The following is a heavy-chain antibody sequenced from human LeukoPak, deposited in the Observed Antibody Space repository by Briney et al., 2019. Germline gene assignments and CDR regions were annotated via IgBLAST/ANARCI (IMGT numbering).Heavy chain of an antibody. J-gene: IGHJ6*04. Sequence: PGGSLRLSCAASGFMFSTYAMHWVRQAPGKGLEWVAVFSYDGSAKYYADFVEGRFTISRDDSKSTLYLQMNSLRPEDTAVYYCARSYGSAISMDVWGKGTTVTVSS. CDR3: ARSYGSAISMDV. CDR1: GFMFSTYA. D-gene: IGHD3-10*01. CDR2: FSYDGSAK. V-gene: IGHV3-30*04.